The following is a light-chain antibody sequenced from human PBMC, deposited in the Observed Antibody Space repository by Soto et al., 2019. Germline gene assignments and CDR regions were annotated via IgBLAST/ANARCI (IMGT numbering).Light chain of an antibody. J-gene: IGKJ5*01. CDR2: YAS. CDR1: QSVSSY. Sequence: EIVLTQSPATLSLSPGERATLSCRASQSVSSYLAWYQQKPGQAPRLLLYYASNRATGIPARFSGSGSGTDFTLTISSLEPEDVAVYYCQQRSNWPLITFGQGTRLEIK. CDR3: QQRSNWPLIT. V-gene: IGKV3-11*01.